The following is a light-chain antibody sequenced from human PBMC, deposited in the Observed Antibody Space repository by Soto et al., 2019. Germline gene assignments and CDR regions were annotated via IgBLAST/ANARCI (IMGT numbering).Light chain of an antibody. J-gene: IGLJ2*01. CDR2: EVS. CDR3: SSYTSSDKS. CDR1: TIDVGRYNY. Sequence: QSALTQPASVSGSPGQSITISCTGTTIDVGRYNYVSWYQQHPGKAPRLMIYEVSNRPSGVSNRFSGSKSGNTASLTISGLQAEDEGDYYCSSYTSSDKSFGGGSKLTVL. V-gene: IGLV2-14*01.